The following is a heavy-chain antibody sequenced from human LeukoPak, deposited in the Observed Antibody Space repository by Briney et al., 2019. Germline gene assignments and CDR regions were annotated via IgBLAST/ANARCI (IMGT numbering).Heavy chain of an antibody. Sequence: SETLSLTCAVSGDSISNDYYWGWIRQPPGKGLEWIGSINHYGTAYYNPSLKSRVIISVDTSKNQFSLKLISVTATDTAVYYCARAYTKTTGLAVPWGAWGQGALITVSS. J-gene: IGHJ5*02. V-gene: IGHV4-38-2*01. CDR3: ARAYTKTTGLAVPWGA. CDR2: INHYGTA. CDR1: GDSISNDYY. D-gene: IGHD6-19*01.